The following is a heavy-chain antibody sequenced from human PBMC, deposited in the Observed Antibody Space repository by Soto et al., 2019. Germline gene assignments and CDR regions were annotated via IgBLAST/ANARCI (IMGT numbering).Heavy chain of an antibody. CDR2: IYYSGST. CDR3: ARDHVVRGVINWFDP. CDR1: GGSVSSGSYY. D-gene: IGHD3-10*01. Sequence: PSETLSLTCTFSGGSVSSGSYYWSWIRQPPGKGLEWIGYIYYSGSTNYNPSLKSRVTISVDTSKNQFSLKLSSVTAADTAVYHCARDHVVRGVINWFDPWGQGTLVTVSS. V-gene: IGHV4-61*01. J-gene: IGHJ5*02.